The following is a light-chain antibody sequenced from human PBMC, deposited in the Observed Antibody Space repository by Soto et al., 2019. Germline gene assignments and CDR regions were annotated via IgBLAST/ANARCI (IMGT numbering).Light chain of an antibody. CDR3: QQYYSTPSEVT. CDR2: WAS. Sequence: DIVMTQSPDSLAVSLGERATINCKSSQSILYSSNNKNYLAWYQQKPGQPPKLLIYWASTRESGVPDRFSGSGAETDFTLNISALQAEDVAVYYCQQYYSTPSEVTFGQGKRLAI. J-gene: IGKJ5*01. V-gene: IGKV4-1*01. CDR1: QSILYSSNNKNY.